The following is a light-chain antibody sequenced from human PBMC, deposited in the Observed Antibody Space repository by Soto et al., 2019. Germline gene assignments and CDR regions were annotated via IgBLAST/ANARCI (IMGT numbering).Light chain of an antibody. J-gene: IGKJ3*01. CDR2: GVS. Sequence: EIVLTQSPSTLSLSPGATATLSCSASQSISSNYVAWFQQKPGQAPRLLIYGVSSSAAGIPDRFSGSGSGTDFTLTISGLEPEDFAVYDCHHYGRSPIYTFGPGTNVYVK. CDR3: HHYGRSPIYT. CDR1: QSISSNY. V-gene: IGKV3-20*01.